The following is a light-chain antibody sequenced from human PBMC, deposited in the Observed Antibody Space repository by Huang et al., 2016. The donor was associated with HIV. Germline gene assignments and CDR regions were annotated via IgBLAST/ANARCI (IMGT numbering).Light chain of an antibody. CDR3: QQYDNWPWT. J-gene: IGKJ1*01. V-gene: IGKV3-15*01. CDR2: ATS. Sequence: ETMMTQSPAALSVSPGERATLSCRASQTVSTNLAWYQQKPGQAPRLLIYATSPRATGIPARFSGSGSGTEFTLTISSVQSEDFAIYHCQQYDNWPWTFGQGTKVEI. CDR1: QTVSTN.